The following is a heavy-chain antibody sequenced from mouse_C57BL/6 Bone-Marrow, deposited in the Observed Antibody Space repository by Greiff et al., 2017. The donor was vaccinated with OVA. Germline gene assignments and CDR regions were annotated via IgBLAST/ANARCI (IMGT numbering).Heavy chain of an antibody. Sequence: QVQLQQSGAELARPGASVKLSCKASGYTFTSYGISWVKQTPGQGLEWIGEIYPRSGNTYYNEKFKGKATLTADKSSSTAYMELRSLTSENSAVYLCARGDSYNVLYSYLDVWGTGTTVTVSS. CDR3: ARGDSYNVLYSYLDV. CDR2: IYPRSGNT. CDR1: GYTFTSYG. D-gene: IGHD2-12*01. V-gene: IGHV1-81*01. J-gene: IGHJ1*03.